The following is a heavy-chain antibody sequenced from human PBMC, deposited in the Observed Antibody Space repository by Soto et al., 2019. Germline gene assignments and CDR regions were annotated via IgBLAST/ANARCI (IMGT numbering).Heavy chain of an antibody. CDR1: GCPLTGYY. CDR3: ARDHSPFITGQLRHSYGMDV. D-gene: IGHD1-20*01. CDR2: INPNSGGT. V-gene: IGHV1-2*04. J-gene: IGHJ6*02. Sequence: XAVKVASKASGCPLTGYYRRWVRQSPGQGVEWMGWINPNSGGTNYAQKFQGWVTMTRDTSISTAYMELSRLRSDDTAVYYCARDHSPFITGQLRHSYGMDVWGQRTTVTVSS.